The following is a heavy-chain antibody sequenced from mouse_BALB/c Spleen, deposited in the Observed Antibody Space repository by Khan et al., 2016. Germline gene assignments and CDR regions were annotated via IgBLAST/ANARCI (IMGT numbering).Heavy chain of an antibody. D-gene: IGHD1-3*01. V-gene: IGHV9-2-1*01. J-gene: IGHJ3*01. CDR2: INTETGEP. CDR3: APGLKGGFAY. Sequence: QCELVQSGPELKKPGETVKISCKASGYTFTDYSMHWVKQAPGKGLKWMGWINTETGEPTYADDFKGRFAFSLETSASTAYLQINNLKNEDTATYFCAPGLKGGFAYWGQGTLVTVSA. CDR1: GYTFTDYS.